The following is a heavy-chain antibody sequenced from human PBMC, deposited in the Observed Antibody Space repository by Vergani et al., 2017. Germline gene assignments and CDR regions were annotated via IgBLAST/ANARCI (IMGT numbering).Heavy chain of an antibody. CDR2: IWFDGSQK. CDR1: HFSFSDYG. Sequence: QVELVESGGGVVQPGRSLRLSCEAPHFSFSDYGMHWVRQAPGKGLEWVAIIWFDGSQKYYADSVKGRFTISRDNSRNTLYLQMNSLRAEDTAVYYCARPMHGYNYYFDYWGQGTLVTVSS. CDR3: ARPMHGYNYYFDY. V-gene: IGHV3-33*01. D-gene: IGHD5-24*01. J-gene: IGHJ4*02.